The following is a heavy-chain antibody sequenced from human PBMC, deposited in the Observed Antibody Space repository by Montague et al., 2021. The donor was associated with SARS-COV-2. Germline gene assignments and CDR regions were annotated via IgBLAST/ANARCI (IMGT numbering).Heavy chain of an antibody. Sequence: PALVKPTQTLTLTCTFSGFSLSTSGMCVSWIRQPPGKALEWLARIDWDDDKYYSTSLKTRLTISKDTSKNQVFLTMTNMDPVDTATYYCARTYYDILTGRGYCMDVWGQGTTVTVSS. V-gene: IGHV2-70*11. CDR2: IDWDDDK. D-gene: IGHD3-9*01. J-gene: IGHJ6*02. CDR3: ARTYYDILTGRGYCMDV. CDR1: GFSLSTSGMC.